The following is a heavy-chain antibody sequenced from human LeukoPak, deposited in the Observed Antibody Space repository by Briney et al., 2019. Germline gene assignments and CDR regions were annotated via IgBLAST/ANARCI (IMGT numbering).Heavy chain of an antibody. CDR2: IIPMFGAT. Sequence: PGASVKVSCKASGGTFSSYGINWVRQAPGQGLEWMGRIIPMFGATNYAQKFQGRVTVTTDESTSTAYMELSSLRSEDTAVYYCARGSYSDYIFDYWGQGTLVTVSS. V-gene: IGHV1-69*05. D-gene: IGHD4-11*01. J-gene: IGHJ4*02. CDR3: ARGSYSDYIFDY. CDR1: GGTFSSYG.